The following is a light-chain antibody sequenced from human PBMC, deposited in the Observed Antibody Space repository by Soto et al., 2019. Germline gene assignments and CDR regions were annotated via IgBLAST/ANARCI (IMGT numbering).Light chain of an antibody. CDR2: LGS. CDR3: TQAIQTWT. Sequence: DIVMTQSPLSLPVTPGEPASISCRSSQSLLHSNGYNYLDWYLQKPGQSPQLLIYLGSNRASGVPDRFSGSGSGTDFTLKISRVEAEDVGVYYCTQAIQTWTFGQGTKVEIK. V-gene: IGKV2-28*01. J-gene: IGKJ1*01. CDR1: QSLLHSNGYNY.